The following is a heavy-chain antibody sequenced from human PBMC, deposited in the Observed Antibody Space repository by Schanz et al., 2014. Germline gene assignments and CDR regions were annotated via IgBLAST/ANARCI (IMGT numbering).Heavy chain of an antibody. Sequence: QVQLVESGGGLVKPGGSLRLSCAASGFTFSDYYMSWIRQAPGKGLEWVSALSGSGGSTYYADSVKGRFTISRDNAKNSLFLQMNSLRVEDTAVYYCAREQIMAAAGLVDYWGHGTLVTVSS. J-gene: IGHJ4*01. D-gene: IGHD6-13*01. V-gene: IGHV3-11*04. CDR1: GFTFSDYY. CDR3: AREQIMAAAGLVDY. CDR2: LSGSGGST.